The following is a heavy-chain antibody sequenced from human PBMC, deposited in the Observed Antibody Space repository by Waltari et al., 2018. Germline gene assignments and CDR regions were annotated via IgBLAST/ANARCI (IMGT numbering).Heavy chain of an antibody. Sequence: QVQLVQSGAEVKTPGASVKVSCKVSGYTLTELSMHWVRQAPGKGLEWMGGFDPEDGETIYAQKFQGRVTMTEDTSTDTAYMELSSLRSEDTAVYYCATTTPRNYDILTGYSWFDPWGQGTLVTVSS. CDR3: ATTTPRNYDILTGYSWFDP. CDR1: GYTLTELS. CDR2: FDPEDGET. V-gene: IGHV1-24*01. J-gene: IGHJ5*02. D-gene: IGHD3-9*01.